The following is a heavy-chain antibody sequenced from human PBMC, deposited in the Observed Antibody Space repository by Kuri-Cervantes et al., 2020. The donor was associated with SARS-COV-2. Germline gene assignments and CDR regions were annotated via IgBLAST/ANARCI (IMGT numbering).Heavy chain of an antibody. J-gene: IGHJ3*02. CDR1: GGSISSYY. CDR3: ARAGERLFGDAFDI. D-gene: IGHD3-3*01. CDR2: IYYSGST. V-gene: IGHV4-59*01. Sequence: GSLRLSCTVSGGSISSYYWSWIRQPPGKGLEWIGYIYYSGSTNYNPSLKSRVTISVDTSKNQFSLKLSSVTAADTAVYYCARAGERLFGDAFDIWGQGTMVTVSS.